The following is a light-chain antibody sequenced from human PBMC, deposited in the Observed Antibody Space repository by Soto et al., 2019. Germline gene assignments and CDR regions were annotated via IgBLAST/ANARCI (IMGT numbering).Light chain of an antibody. Sequence: VLAQSAPTLSASQPEVDTCSCRARQSVSTRLAWYQHKPGQAPRLLISGASIGATGIPPRFSRSGSWTDFALTVNCLQSEDLAVYYCQQYDNWPGTFGGGTKVDIK. J-gene: IGKJ4*01. CDR2: GAS. CDR3: QQYDNWPGT. V-gene: IGKV3-15*01. CDR1: QSVSTR.